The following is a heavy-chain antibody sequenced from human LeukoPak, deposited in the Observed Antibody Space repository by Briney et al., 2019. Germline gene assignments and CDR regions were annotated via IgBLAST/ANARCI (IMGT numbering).Heavy chain of an antibody. CDR2: IIPIFGTA. Sequence: SVKVSCKASGGTFSSYAISWVRQAPGQGLEWMGGIIPIFGTANYAQKFQGRVTITADESTSTAYMELSSLRSEDTAVYYCAKLAASETGEGSWGQGTLVTVSS. CDR3: AKLAASETGEGS. J-gene: IGHJ5*02. D-gene: IGHD6-13*01. V-gene: IGHV1-69*13. CDR1: GGTFSSYA.